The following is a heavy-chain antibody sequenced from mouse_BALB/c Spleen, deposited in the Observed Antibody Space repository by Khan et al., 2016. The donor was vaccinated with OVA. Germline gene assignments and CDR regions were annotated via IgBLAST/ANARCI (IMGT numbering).Heavy chain of an antibody. V-gene: IGHV5-4*02. CDR1: GFTFSDYY. Sequence: EVELVESGGGLVKPGGSLKLSCAASGFTFSDYYMYWVRQTPEKRLEWVATISDGGSYTYYPDSVKGRFTISRDEAKNNLYLQMSSLKSEDTANYYGERCYYANPFSYWGQGTLVTVSA. J-gene: IGHJ3*01. CDR3: ERCYYANPFSY. D-gene: IGHD2-1*01. CDR2: ISDGGSYT.